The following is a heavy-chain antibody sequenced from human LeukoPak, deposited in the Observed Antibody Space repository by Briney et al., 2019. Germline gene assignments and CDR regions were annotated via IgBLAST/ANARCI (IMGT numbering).Heavy chain of an antibody. CDR2: ISYDGSNK. Sequence: PGRSLRLSCGASGFTFSSYGMHWVRQAPGQGLEWVAVISYDGSNKYYADSVKGRFTISRDNYKNTLYLQMNSLRAEDTAVYYCAKEDGGIVGATGGYYFDYWGQGTLVTVSS. J-gene: IGHJ4*02. D-gene: IGHD1-26*01. V-gene: IGHV3-30*18. CDR3: AKEDGGIVGATGGYYFDY. CDR1: GFTFSSYG.